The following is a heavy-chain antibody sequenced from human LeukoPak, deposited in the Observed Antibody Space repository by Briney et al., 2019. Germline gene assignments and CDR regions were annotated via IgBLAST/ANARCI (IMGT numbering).Heavy chain of an antibody. Sequence: SETLSLTCTVSGGSISSSSYYWAWIRQPPGKGLEWIGSIYYSGSIYYKSSLKSRVTISVDTSKNQFSLKLSSVTAADTAVYYCARDNIKGYGDYSWFDPWGQGTLVTVSP. CDR3: ARDNIKGYGDYSWFDP. J-gene: IGHJ5*02. D-gene: IGHD4-17*01. CDR1: GGSISSSSYY. V-gene: IGHV4-39*07. CDR2: IYYSGSI.